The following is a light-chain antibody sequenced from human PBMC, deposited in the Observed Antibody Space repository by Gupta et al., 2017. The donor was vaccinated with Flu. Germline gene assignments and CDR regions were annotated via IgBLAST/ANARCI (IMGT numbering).Light chain of an antibody. V-gene: IGLV2-14*04. CDR1: SSDVGGYNY. CDR2: DVS. Sequence: SITISCTGTSSDVGGYNYVSWHQQHPGKAPKLMIYDVSNRPSGVANRFSGSKSGNTASLTISGLQAEDEADYYCSSYTSSSTLEVGGGTKLTVL. CDR3: SSYTSSSTLE. J-gene: IGLJ2*01.